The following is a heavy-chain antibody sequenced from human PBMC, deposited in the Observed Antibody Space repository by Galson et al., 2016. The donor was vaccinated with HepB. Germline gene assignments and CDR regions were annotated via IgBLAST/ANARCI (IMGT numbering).Heavy chain of an antibody. J-gene: IGHJ1*01. CDR3: ARDLTPRGFSYSF. CDR1: GFTFSSYG. V-gene: IGHV3-48*01. Sequence: SLRLSCAASGFTFSSYGMHWVRQAPGKGLEWLSYISGTGSRILYADSVKGRFTISKGKAKRSLYLQMSNLRVEDTTVYYCARDLTPRGFSYSFWGQGTLVAVSS. D-gene: IGHD3-10*01. CDR2: ISGTGSRI.